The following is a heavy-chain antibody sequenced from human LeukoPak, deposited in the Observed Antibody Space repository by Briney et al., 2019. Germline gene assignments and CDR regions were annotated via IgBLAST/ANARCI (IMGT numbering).Heavy chain of an antibody. CDR3: ARDSGLYNFDY. CDR1: GFTVSSNY. D-gene: IGHD2-2*02. Sequence: GGSLRLSCAASGFTVSSNYMSWVRQAPGKGLEWVSVIYSGGSPYYADSVKGRFTISRDNSKNTLYLQMNSLRAEDTAVYYCARDSGLYNFDYWGQGTLVTVSS. CDR2: IYSGGSP. V-gene: IGHV3-53*01. J-gene: IGHJ4*02.